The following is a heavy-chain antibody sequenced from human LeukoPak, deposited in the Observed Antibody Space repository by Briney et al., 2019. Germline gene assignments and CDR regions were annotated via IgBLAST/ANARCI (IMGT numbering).Heavy chain of an antibody. V-gene: IGHV4-61*01. CDR3: ARDRDSSGCHDY. J-gene: IGHJ4*02. CDR1: GGSISSSSYY. Sequence: SETLSLTCTVSGGSISSSSYYWSWIRQPPGKGLEWIGYIYYSGSTNYNPSLKSRVTISVDTSKNQFSLKLSSVTAADTAVYYCARDRDSSGCHDYWGQGTLVTVSS. CDR2: IYYSGST. D-gene: IGHD6-19*01.